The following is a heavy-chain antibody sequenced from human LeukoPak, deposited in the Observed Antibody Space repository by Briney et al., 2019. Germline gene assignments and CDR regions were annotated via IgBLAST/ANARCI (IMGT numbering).Heavy chain of an antibody. Sequence: PSETQSLTCAVYGGSFSSYYWSWIRQPPGKGLEWIGEINHSGSTNYNPSLKSRVTISVDTSKNQFSLKLSSVTAADTAVYYCARGSSSWLPRGRPRPFDPWGQGTLATVSS. CDR3: ARGSSSWLPRGRPRPFDP. V-gene: IGHV4-34*01. CDR1: GGSFSSYY. CDR2: INHSGST. D-gene: IGHD6-13*01. J-gene: IGHJ5*02.